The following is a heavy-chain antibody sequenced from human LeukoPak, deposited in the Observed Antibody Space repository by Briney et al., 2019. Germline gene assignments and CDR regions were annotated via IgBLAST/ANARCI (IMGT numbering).Heavy chain of an antibody. D-gene: IGHD3-10*01. CDR1: GGSISSYY. CDR2: IYYSGST. Sequence: PSETLSLTCTVSGGSISSYYWSWIRQPPGKGLEWIGYIYYSGSTNYNPSLKSRVTISVDTSKNQFSLKLSSVTAADTAVYYCARHEVSHSWFGELFTRPLDAFDIWGQGTMVTVSS. CDR3: ARHEVSHSWFGELFTRPLDAFDI. V-gene: IGHV4-59*01. J-gene: IGHJ3*02.